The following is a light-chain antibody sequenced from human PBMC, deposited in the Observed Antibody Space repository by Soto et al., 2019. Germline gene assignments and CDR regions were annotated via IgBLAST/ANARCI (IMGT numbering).Light chain of an antibody. CDR1: KLGDKY. CDR2: EDT. V-gene: IGLV3-1*01. Sequence: SYELTQSPSVSVSPGQTATITCSGDKLGDKYAYWYQQKPGQSPVVVIYEDTKRPSGISERFSGSNSGNTATLTISGTQAMDEADYYCQAWDSSSVVFGGGTKLTVL. CDR3: QAWDSSSVV. J-gene: IGLJ2*01.